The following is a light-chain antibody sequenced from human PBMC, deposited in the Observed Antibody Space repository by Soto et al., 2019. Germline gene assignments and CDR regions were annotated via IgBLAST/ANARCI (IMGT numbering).Light chain of an antibody. Sequence: QSVLTQPPSASGTPGQRVTISCSGSSSNIGSNPINWYQQLPGTAPKLLIYNNDQRPSGVPDRFSASKSGTSASLAISGLPAEEGADYYCEAWDDSLSGAVLGGGSKVTVL. CDR3: EAWDDSLSGAV. J-gene: IGLJ2*01. V-gene: IGLV1-44*01. CDR2: NND. CDR1: SSNIGSNP.